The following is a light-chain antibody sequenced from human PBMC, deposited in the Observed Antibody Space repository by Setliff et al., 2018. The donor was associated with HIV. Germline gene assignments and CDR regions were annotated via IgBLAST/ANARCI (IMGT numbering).Light chain of an antibody. CDR3: SSYTSSSIVV. Sequence: QSALTQPASVSGSPGQSITISCTGTSSDVGAYKYVSWYQQHPGKAPKLMIYDVRHRPSGVSNRFSGSKSGNTASLTISGXQTDDEADYFCSSYTSSSIVVFGGGTKVTVL. V-gene: IGLV2-14*03. CDR1: SSDVGAYKY. J-gene: IGLJ2*01. CDR2: DVR.